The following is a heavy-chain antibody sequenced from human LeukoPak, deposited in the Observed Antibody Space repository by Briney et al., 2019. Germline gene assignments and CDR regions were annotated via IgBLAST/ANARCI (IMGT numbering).Heavy chain of an antibody. V-gene: IGHV3-23*01. CDR2: ISGSGGSA. Sequence: GGSLRLSCAAPGFTFSSYAMSWVRQAPGKGLEWVSAISGSGGSAYYADSVKGRFTISRDNSKNTLYLQMNSLRAEDTAVYYCAKDHTTWLSLEDWFDPWGQGTLVTVSS. CDR1: GFTFSSYA. CDR3: AKDHTTWLSLEDWFDP. D-gene: IGHD3-22*01. J-gene: IGHJ5*02.